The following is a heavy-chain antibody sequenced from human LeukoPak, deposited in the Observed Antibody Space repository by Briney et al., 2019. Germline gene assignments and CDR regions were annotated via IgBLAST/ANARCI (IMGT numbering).Heavy chain of an antibody. D-gene: IGHD6-19*01. CDR1: GASISSHY. CDR3: ARGGWSLDY. CDR2: VHYSGNT. V-gene: IGHV4-59*11. J-gene: IGHJ4*02. Sequence: SETLSLTCTVSGASISSHYWSWIRQPPEKGLEWIGYVHYSGNTNYNSSLRSRVTMSLDTPKNQISLRLTSVTAADTAVYYCARGGWSLDYWGQGTLVTVSS.